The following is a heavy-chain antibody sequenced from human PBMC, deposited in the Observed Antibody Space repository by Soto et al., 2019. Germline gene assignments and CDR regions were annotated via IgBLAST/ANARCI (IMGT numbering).Heavy chain of an antibody. V-gene: IGHV4-31*03. Sequence: SETLSLTCTVSGGSLSSGGYHWSWIRPHPGKGPEWIGYIYYSGNTHYNPPPRSRVTISVYTSKNQFSLKLSSVTAADTAVYYCASSRGYCSGGSCYPFYYHYMDVWGKGTTVTVSS. CDR3: ASSRGYCSGGSCYPFYYHYMDV. D-gene: IGHD2-15*01. CDR2: IYYSGNT. J-gene: IGHJ6*03. CDR1: GGSLSSGGYH.